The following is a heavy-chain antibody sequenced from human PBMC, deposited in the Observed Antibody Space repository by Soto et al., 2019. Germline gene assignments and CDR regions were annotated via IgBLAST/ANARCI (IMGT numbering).Heavy chain of an antibody. CDR3: AREGEMPYYYYGLDV. V-gene: IGHV1-18*01. D-gene: IGHD3-16*01. J-gene: IGHJ6*02. CDR1: GYTFTTYG. Sequence: QVQLVQSGAEVRKPGASVKVSCKASGYTFTTYGISWVRQAPGQGLEWMGWISGYNGHTKYAQKFQGRVTMTTDTYPSTGYMDLRSLRSDDTAGYYCAREGEMPYYYYGLDVWGQGTTVTVSS. CDR2: ISGYNGHT.